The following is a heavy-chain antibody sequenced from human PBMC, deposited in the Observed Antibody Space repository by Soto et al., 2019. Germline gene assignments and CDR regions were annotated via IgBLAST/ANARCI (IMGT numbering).Heavy chain of an antibody. D-gene: IGHD3-10*01. CDR1: GFTFSSYA. CDR3: ARHGSGSYYNNWFDP. Sequence: GGSLRLSCAASGFTFSSYAMHWVRQAPGKGLEWVAVISYDGSNKYYADSVKGRFTISRDNAKNSLYLQMNSLRAEDTAVYYCARHGSGSYYNNWFDPWGQGTLVTVSS. CDR2: ISYDGSNK. J-gene: IGHJ5*02. V-gene: IGHV3-30-3*01.